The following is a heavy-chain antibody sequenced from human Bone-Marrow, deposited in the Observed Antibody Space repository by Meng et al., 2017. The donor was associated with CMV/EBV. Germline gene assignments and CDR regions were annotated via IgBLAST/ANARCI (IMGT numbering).Heavy chain of an antibody. J-gene: IGHJ4*02. V-gene: IGHV4-38-2*01. CDR3: ATKAPGRVFWRGPTDY. CDR2: IYYSGST. CDR1: GFTFRSYG. D-gene: IGHD3-3*01. Sequence: GSLRLSCAASGFTFRSYGMHWVRQAPGQGLEWIGSIYYSGSTYYNPSPKSRVTISVDTSKNQFSLKLSSVTAADTAVYYCATKAPGRVFWRGPTDYWGQGTLVTVSS.